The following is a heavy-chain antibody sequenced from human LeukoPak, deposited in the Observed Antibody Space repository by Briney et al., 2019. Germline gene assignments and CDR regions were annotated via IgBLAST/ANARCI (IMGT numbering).Heavy chain of an antibody. V-gene: IGHV3-30*18. CDR2: ISYDGSNK. CDR1: GFTFSSYG. CDR3: AKDLRLPPIVGATYDAFDI. Sequence: PGGSLRLSCAASGFTFSSYGMHWVRQAPGKGLEWVAVISYDGSNKYYADSVKGRFTISRDNSKNTLYLQMNSLRAEDTAVYYCAKDLRLPPIVGATYDAFDIWGQGTMVTVSS. D-gene: IGHD1-26*01. J-gene: IGHJ3*02.